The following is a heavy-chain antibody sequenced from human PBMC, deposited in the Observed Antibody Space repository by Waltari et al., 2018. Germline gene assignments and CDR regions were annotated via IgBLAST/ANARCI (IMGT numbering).Heavy chain of an antibody. D-gene: IGHD3-22*01. CDR3: AREGSHYDSKGLRYYFDN. V-gene: IGHV2-5*02. Sequence: QITLKESGPTLVKPTQTLTLTCTFSGFSLSTRGVGVAWIRQPPGKALECLAVTYWDDDNRYNPSLKTRLTITKDTSRNQVVLRMTNMDPVDTATYFCAREGSHYDSKGLRYYFDNWGQGTLVTVSS. J-gene: IGHJ4*02. CDR2: TYWDDDN. CDR1: GFSLSTRGVG.